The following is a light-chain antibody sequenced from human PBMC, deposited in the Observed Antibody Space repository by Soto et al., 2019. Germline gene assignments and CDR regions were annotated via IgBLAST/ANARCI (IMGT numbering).Light chain of an antibody. Sequence: DIQMTQSPSSLSASVGDTVSITCRASQTINNYLNWCQHKAGKTPKLLIYGVSRLQSGVPSRFSGSESGTDFTLTITGRQPKNLAPYYCQQSNTSPLLPFGGGTEV. CDR2: GVS. CDR1: QTINNY. J-gene: IGKJ4*01. CDR3: QQSNTSPLLP. V-gene: IGKV1-39*01.